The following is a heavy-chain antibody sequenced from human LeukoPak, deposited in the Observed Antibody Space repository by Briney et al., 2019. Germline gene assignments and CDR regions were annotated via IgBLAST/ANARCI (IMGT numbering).Heavy chain of an antibody. V-gene: IGHV1-58*01. J-gene: IGHJ6*02. Sequence: ASVKVSCKASGFTFTSSAVQWVRQARGRRLEWIGWIVVGSGNTNYAQKFQERVTITRDMSTSTAYMELSSLRSEDTAVYYCAADPADPAALYYYYGMDVWGQGTTVTVSS. CDR2: IVVGSGNT. CDR3: AADPADPAALYYYYGMDV. CDR1: GFTFTSSA. D-gene: IGHD6-13*01.